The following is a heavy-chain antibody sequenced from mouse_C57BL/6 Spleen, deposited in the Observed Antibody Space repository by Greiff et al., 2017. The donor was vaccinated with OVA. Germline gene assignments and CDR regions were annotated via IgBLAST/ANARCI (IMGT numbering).Heavy chain of an antibody. CDR1: GYTFTSYW. Sequence: QVQLQQPGAELVRPGSSVKLSCKASGYTFTSYWMDWVKQRPGQGLEWIGNIYPSDSETHYNQKFKDKATLTVDKSSSTAYMQLSSLTSEDSAVYYCAREAMEEFAYWGQGTLVTVSA. CDR3: AREAMEEFAY. V-gene: IGHV1-61*01. J-gene: IGHJ3*01. CDR2: IYPSDSET. D-gene: IGHD1-1*02.